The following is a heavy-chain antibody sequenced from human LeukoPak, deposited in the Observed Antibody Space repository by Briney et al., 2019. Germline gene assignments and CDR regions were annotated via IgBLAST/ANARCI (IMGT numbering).Heavy chain of an antibody. V-gene: IGHV1-3*01. CDR2: INAGDGNT. D-gene: IGHD3/OR15-3a*01. J-gene: IGHJ4*02. CDR3: AGGIWTGRTNYYLDN. Sequence: ASVKVSCQASGYTFTNYAIHWVRLAPGQGLEWMGWINAGDGNTKYSQKFQGRAVITRDKSATTAYMELSSLRSEDTAVYHCAGGIWTGRTNYYLDNWGQGTLVTVSS. CDR1: GYTFTNYA.